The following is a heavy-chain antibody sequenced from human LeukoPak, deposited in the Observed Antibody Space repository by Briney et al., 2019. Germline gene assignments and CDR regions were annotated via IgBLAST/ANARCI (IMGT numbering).Heavy chain of an antibody. V-gene: IGHV3-30*04. CDR3: ARDDLGATAMVLVRHY. D-gene: IGHD5-18*01. CDR2: ISYDGSNK. CDR1: GFTFSSYA. J-gene: IGHJ4*02. Sequence: GGPLRLSCAASGFTFSSYAMHWVRQAPGKGLEWVAVISYDGSNKYYADSVKGRFTISRDNSKNTLYLQMNSLRAEDTAVYYCARDDLGATAMVLVRHYWGQGTLVTVSS.